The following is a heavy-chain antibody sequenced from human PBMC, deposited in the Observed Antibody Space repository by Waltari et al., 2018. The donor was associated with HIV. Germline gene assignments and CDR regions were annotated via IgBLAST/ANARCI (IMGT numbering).Heavy chain of an antibody. D-gene: IGHD1-26*01. CDR2: ISFDGRNE. V-gene: IGHV3-30*18. J-gene: IGHJ4*02. Sequence: QVQLVESGGGVVQPGKSLRLSCAASGFTFSNFGIHWVRQAPGKGLDWVAVISFDGRNEYYAESVKGRFTISRDNSKNTVYLQMNSLRADDTAVYYCAKEGWELLQFGYYFDYWGQGTLVTVSS. CDR3: AKEGWELLQFGYYFDY. CDR1: GFTFSNFG.